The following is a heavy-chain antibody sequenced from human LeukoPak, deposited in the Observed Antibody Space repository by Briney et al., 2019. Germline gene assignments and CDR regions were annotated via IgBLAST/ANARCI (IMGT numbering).Heavy chain of an antibody. D-gene: IGHD3-16*02. V-gene: IGHV4-39*01. Sequence: SETLSLTCTVSGGSISSSGHYWGWIRQPPGKGLEWIGSIYYSGSTYYNPSLKSRVTISVDTSKNQFSLKLSSVTAADTAVYYCRGNYDYVWGSYRPYYFDYWGQGTLVTVSS. CDR3: RGNYDYVWGSYRPYYFDY. J-gene: IGHJ4*02. CDR1: GGSISSSGHY. CDR2: IYYSGST.